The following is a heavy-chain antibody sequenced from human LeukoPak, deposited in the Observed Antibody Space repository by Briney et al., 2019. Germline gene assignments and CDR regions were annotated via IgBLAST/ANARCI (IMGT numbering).Heavy chain of an antibody. D-gene: IGHD2-15*01. CDR1: GYTFTSYG. CDR2: ISTHNGHT. J-gene: IGHJ4*02. CDR3: AREGGRYCSGGSCYSSNGWYGGLNY. Sequence: GASVKVSCKASGYTFTSYGISWVRQAPGQGLEWMGWISTHNGHTNYARKVQGRVTMTTDTSTSTAYMELRSLRSDDTAVYYCAREGGRYCSGGSCYSSNGWYGGLNYWGQGTLVTVSS. V-gene: IGHV1-18*01.